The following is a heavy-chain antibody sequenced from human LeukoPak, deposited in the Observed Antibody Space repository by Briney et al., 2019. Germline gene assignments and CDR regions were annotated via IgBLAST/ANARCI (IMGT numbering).Heavy chain of an antibody. J-gene: IGHJ6*03. CDR1: GFTFSSYW. CDR3: ARRSSSWNHYYYYYMDV. Sequence: GSLRLSCVASGFTFSSYWMTWVRQAPGKGLEWVANIKTDGSQIYYVDSVKGRFTISRDNAKNSLYLQMNSLRAEDTAVYYCARRSSSWNHYYYYYMDVWGKGTTVTVSS. CDR2: IKTDGSQI. V-gene: IGHV3-7*01. D-gene: IGHD6-13*01.